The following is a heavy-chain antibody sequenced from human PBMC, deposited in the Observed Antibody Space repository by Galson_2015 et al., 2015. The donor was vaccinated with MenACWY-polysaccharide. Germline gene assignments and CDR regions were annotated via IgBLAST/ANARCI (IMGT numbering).Heavy chain of an antibody. Sequence: SLRLSCAASGFTFSSYGMHWVRQAPGKGLEWVAVISYDGSNKYYADSVKGRFTISRDNSKNTLYLQMNSLRAEDTAVYYCAKEGDGSGWQDYWGQGTLVTVSS. CDR3: AKEGDGSGWQDY. CDR1: GFTFSSYG. J-gene: IGHJ4*02. CDR2: ISYDGSNK. V-gene: IGHV3-30*18. D-gene: IGHD6-19*01.